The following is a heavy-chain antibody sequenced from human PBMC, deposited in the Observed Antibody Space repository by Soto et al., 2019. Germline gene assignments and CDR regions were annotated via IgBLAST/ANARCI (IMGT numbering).Heavy chain of an antibody. CDR1: GGSISSDHYH. D-gene: IGHD2-21*02. V-gene: IGHV4-30-4*01. J-gene: IGHJ6*02. CDR2: IHYSGSV. Sequence: QVQLQESGPGLVRPSQTLTLTCNVSGGSISSDHYHWTWIRQPPGKGLEWIGYIHYSGSVHYNPSLQSRVTMSVDTSKNLFSLKLSSVTAADTAVYFCVREDDGGDRDYYGLDVRGQGTTVTVSS. CDR3: VREDDGGDRDYYGLDV.